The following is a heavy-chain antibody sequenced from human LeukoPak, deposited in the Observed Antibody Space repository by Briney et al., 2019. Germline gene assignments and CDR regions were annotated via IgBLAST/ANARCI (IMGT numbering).Heavy chain of an antibody. CDR3: ARVQQWLVRDWFDP. CDR2: IYTSGST. Sequence: SETLSLTCTVSGGSISSYYWSWIRQPAGKGLEWIGRIYTSGSTNYNPSLKSRVTISVDTSKNQFSLKLSSVTAADTAVYYCARVQQWLVRDWFDPWGQGTLVTVSS. V-gene: IGHV4-4*07. CDR1: GGSISSYY. D-gene: IGHD6-19*01. J-gene: IGHJ5*02.